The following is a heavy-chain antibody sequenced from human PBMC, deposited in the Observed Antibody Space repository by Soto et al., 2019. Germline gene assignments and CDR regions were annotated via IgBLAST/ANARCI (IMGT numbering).Heavy chain of an antibody. CDR3: AKDPDPYYDYVWWSYSSSGYHIDY. D-gene: IGHD3-16*01. CDR1: GFTFSSYA. Sequence: EVQLLESGGGLVQPGGSLRLSCAASGFTFSSYAMSWVRQAPGKGLEWVSAISGSGGSTYYADSVKGRFTISRDNSKNTLYLQMNSLRAEDTAVYYCAKDPDPYYDYVWWSYSSSGYHIDYWGQGTLVTVSS. V-gene: IGHV3-23*01. CDR2: ISGSGGST. J-gene: IGHJ4*02.